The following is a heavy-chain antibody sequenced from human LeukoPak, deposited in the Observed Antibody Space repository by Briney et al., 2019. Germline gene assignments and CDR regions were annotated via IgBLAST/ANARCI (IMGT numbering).Heavy chain of an antibody. CDR3: ARAIMGYFDY. V-gene: IGHV3-23*01. D-gene: IGHD1-26*01. J-gene: IGHJ4*02. CDR1: GFTFSSYD. CDR2: ISGTGGST. Sequence: GGSLRLSCTAAGFTFSSYDMSWVRQAPGKGLEWVSGISGTGGSTYYADSVKGRFTISRDNSKKTLYMQMNSLRAEDTAVYYRARAIMGYFDYWGQGTLVTVSS.